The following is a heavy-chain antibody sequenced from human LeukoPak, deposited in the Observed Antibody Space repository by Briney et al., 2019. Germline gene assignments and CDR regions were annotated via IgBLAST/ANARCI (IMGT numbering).Heavy chain of an antibody. CDR3: ARAVTTFGVVTDAFDI. D-gene: IGHD3-3*01. J-gene: IGHJ3*02. CDR2: IYISGST. CDR1: GGSISSGSYY. V-gene: IGHV4-61*02. Sequence: SETLSLTCTVSGGSISSGSYYWSWLRQPAGKGLEWIARIYISGSTNSNPSLKRRVTISVDTSKSQFSLKLSSVTAADTAVYYCARAVTTFGVVTDAFDIWGQGTMITVSS.